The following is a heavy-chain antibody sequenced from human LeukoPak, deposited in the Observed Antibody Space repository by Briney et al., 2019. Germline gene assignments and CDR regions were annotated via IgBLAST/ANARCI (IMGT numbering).Heavy chain of an antibody. CDR1: GGSFSGYY. CDR3: ARVPYSSGVRTDY. CDR2: INHSGST. D-gene: IGHD6-25*01. J-gene: IGHJ4*02. V-gene: IGHV4-34*01. Sequence: SETLSLTCAVYGGSFSGYYWSWIRQPPGKGLEWIGEINHSGSTNYNPSLKSRVTISVDTSKNQFSLKLSSVTAADTAVYYCARVPYSSGVRTDYWGQGTLVTVSS.